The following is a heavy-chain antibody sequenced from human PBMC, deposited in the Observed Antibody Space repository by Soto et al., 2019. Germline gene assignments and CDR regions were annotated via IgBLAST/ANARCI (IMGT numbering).Heavy chain of an antibody. CDR1: GLTVSGKKY. Sequence: DVQLVESGGGLIQXGXXXRLSCAAFGLTVSGKKYVAWVRQAPGKGLEWVSALYDVDGSFYADSVKGRFTTSSDSSKTTVYLQMNGLRPDDTAVYYCASWHEREHAYDVWGQGTTVTVSS. V-gene: IGHV3-53*01. J-gene: IGHJ3*01. D-gene: IGHD1-1*01. CDR2: LYDVDGS. CDR3: ASWHEREHAYDV.